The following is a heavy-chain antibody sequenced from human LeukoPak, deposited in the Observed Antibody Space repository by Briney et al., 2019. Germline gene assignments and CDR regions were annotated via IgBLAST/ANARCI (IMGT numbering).Heavy chain of an antibody. J-gene: IGHJ3*02. CDR3: ATLASYAFDI. V-gene: IGHV3-23*01. CDR2: ILGSGSST. Sequence: GALRLSCSASGFTFITNAISWVRQAPGKGLEWVSGILGSGSSTYYADSVKGRFTISRDNSKNTLYLQMNSLRAEDTAVYYCATLASYAFDIWGQGTMVTVSS. D-gene: IGHD5-12*01. CDR1: GFTFITNA.